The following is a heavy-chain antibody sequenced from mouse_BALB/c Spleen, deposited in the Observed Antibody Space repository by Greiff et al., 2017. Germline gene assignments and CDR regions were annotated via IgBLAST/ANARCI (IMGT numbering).Heavy chain of an antibody. D-gene: IGHD2-3*01. Sequence: EVKLMESGGGLVQPGGSRKLSCAASGFTFSSFGMHWVRQAPEKGLEWVAYISSGSSTIYYADTVKGRFTISRDNPKNTLFLQMTSLRSEDTAMYYCARDGPCPFAYWGQGTLVTVSA. V-gene: IGHV5-17*02. J-gene: IGHJ3*01. CDR3: ARDGPCPFAY. CDR1: GFTFSSFG. CDR2: ISSGSSTI.